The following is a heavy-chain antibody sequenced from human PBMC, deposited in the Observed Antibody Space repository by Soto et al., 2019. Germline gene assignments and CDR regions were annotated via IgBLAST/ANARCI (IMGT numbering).Heavy chain of an antibody. CDR3: GRGGALGEKCYCWVMDV. V-gene: IGHV1-18*01. Sequence: QVQLVQSGAEVKKPGASVKVSCKASGYTFTSYGISWVRQAPGQGLEWMGWISAYNGNTNYAQKLQGRVTMTTDTCTRTACMGLGRLRSDDAAVYYCGRGGALGEKCYCWVMDVWGQGTTVTVSS. CDR1: GYTFTSYG. CDR2: ISAYNGNT. D-gene: IGHD2-15*01. J-gene: IGHJ6*02.